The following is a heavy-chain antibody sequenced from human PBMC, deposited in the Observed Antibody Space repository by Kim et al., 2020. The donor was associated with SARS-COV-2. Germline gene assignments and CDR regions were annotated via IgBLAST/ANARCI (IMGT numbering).Heavy chain of an antibody. CDR3: ARDFDYGNYGDGFDL. CDR1: GFSFSDYH. CDR2: IRGIGTEI. V-gene: IGHV3-11*01. Sequence: GGSLRLSCAASGFSFSDYHMSWVRQAPGKGLEWISYIRGIGTEIYYADSVKGRFTVSRDNAKDSFFLHMNNLRAEDTAVYYCARDFDYGNYGDGFDLWGQGTLVTVHS. J-gene: IGHJ3*01. D-gene: IGHD4-17*01.